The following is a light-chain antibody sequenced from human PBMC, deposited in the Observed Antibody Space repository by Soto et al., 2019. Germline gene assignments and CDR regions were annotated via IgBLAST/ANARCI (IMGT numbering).Light chain of an antibody. Sequence: ALTQPASVSGSPGQSITISCTGTSSDVGSYNYVSWYQHHPGKAPRLMIYASSNRPSGVSHRFSGSRSGNTASLTISGLQAEDEADYYCSSYTSGSTLYVFGTGTRSPS. CDR1: SSDVGSYNY. CDR2: ASS. V-gene: IGLV2-14*01. CDR3: SSYTSGSTLYV. J-gene: IGLJ1*01.